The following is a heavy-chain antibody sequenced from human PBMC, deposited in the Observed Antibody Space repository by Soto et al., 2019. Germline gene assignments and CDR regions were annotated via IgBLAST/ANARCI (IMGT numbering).Heavy chain of an antibody. D-gene: IGHD3-10*01. CDR2: INHSGST. Sequence: PSETLSLTCAVYGGSFSGYYWSWIRQPPGKGLEWIGEINHSGSTNYNPSLKSRVTISVDTSKNQFSLKLSSVTAADTAVYYCARGRITMVRGVEVDYYYYGMDVWGQGTTVT. CDR3: ARGRITMVRGVEVDYYYYGMDV. CDR1: GGSFSGYY. V-gene: IGHV4-34*01. J-gene: IGHJ6*02.